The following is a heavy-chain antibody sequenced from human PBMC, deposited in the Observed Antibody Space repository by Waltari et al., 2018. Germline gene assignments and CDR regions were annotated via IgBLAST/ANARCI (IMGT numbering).Heavy chain of an antibody. Sequence: QLQLQASGPGLVTPSETLSITCTVSGGSITNSDSYWGWIRQPPGKGLEWIGAIYYAGNAYYNPSLMSRVTISVDTSKNQFSLKLSSVTAADTAVYYCARQGASSWFYVTFDYWGQGTLVPVSS. CDR3: ARQGASSWFYVTFDY. CDR1: GGSITNSDSY. J-gene: IGHJ4*02. V-gene: IGHV4-39*01. CDR2: IYYAGNA. D-gene: IGHD6-13*01.